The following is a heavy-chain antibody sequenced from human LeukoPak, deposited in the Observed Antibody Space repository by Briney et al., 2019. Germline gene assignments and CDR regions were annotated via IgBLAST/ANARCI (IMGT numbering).Heavy chain of an antibody. V-gene: IGHV4-34*01. CDR3: ARGRNYYDNSVYYSLIFDS. CDR2: INHGGST. J-gene: IGHJ4*02. Sequence: SETLSLTCAVYGGYFSGYYCDWVRQPPGRGLEWIGEINHGGSTNYNPSLKSRVTISVDTSKYQFSLGLTSVTAADTAVYYCARGRNYYDNSVYYSLIFDSWGQGTLVTVSS. D-gene: IGHD3-22*01. CDR1: GGYFSGYY.